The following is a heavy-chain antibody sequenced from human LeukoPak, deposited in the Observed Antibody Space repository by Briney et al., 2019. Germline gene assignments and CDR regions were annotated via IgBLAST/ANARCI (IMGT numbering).Heavy chain of an antibody. J-gene: IGHJ4*02. D-gene: IGHD1-26*01. Sequence: GGSLRLSCAASGFTFSSYAMSWVRQAPGKGLEWVSAISGSGGSTYYADSVKGRFTISGDNSKNTLYLQMNSLRAEDTAVYYCAKDREWELLSIFDYWGQGTLVTVSS. CDR3: AKDREWELLSIFDY. CDR2: ISGSGGST. CDR1: GFTFSSYA. V-gene: IGHV3-23*01.